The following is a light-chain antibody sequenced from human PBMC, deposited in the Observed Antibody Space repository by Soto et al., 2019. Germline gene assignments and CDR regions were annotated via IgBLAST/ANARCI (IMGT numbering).Light chain of an antibody. CDR3: QQYNPSSRT. V-gene: IGKV1-5*03. J-gene: IGKJ1*01. CDR1: HSISTW. CDR2: KAS. Sequence: DIQMTQSPSTLSASVGDRVTITCRASHSISTWLAWYQQKPGKVPKLLIFKASSLQSGVPSRFSGSGSGTDFTLTISSLQPDDFATYYCQQYNPSSRTFGQGTKVDIK.